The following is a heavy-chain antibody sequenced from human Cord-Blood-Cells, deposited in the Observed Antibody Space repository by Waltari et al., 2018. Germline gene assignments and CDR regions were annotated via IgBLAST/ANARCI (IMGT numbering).Heavy chain of an antibody. CDR3: ARWGGLLTNHYYDGSGSYYNWFDP. V-gene: IGHV4-4*02. D-gene: IGHD3-10*01. Sequence: VQLQESGTGLVKSSGTLSLTCAVSGGSISSSNWWSWVRQPPGKGLEWIGEIYHRGSNNHHPSLKSRVTISVDKSTDQLSLRLRSVPAADTAVYYCARWGGLLTNHYYDGSGSYYNWFDPWGQGTLVTVAS. CDR1: GGSISSSNW. J-gene: IGHJ5*02. CDR2: IYHRGSN.